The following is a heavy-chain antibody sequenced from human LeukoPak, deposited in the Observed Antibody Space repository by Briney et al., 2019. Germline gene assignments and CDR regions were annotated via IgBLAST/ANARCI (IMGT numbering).Heavy chain of an antibody. CDR2: TSGSSSTI. J-gene: IGHJ3*02. D-gene: IGHD3-22*01. CDR1: GFTFSSYS. V-gene: IGHV3-48*02. Sequence: PGGSLRLSCAASGFTFSSYSMNWVRRAPGKGLEWVSYTSGSSSTIYYADSVKGRFTISRDNAKNSLYLQMNSLRDEDTAVYYCARDFEAAYYYDSSGYSHHDAFDIWGQGTMVTVSS. CDR3: ARDFEAAYYYDSSGYSHHDAFDI.